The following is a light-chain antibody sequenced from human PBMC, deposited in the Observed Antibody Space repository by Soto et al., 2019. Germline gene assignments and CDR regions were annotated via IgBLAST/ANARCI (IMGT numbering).Light chain of an antibody. V-gene: IGLV2-8*01. CDR2: EVS. CDR1: SSDVGAYNY. J-gene: IGLJ1*01. Sequence: QSALTQPPSASGSPGQSVTISCTGTSSDVGAYNYLSWYQQHPGKAPKLMIYEVSTRPSGVPDRFSGSTSGNTASLTVSGLPSEYEADYYCSSYSGSNNYVFVTGTKVTVL. CDR3: SSYSGSNNYV.